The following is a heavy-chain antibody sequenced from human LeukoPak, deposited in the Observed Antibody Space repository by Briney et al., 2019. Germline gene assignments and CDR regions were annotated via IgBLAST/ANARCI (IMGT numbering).Heavy chain of an antibody. V-gene: IGHV4-39*01. D-gene: IGHD1-26*01. J-gene: IGHJ5*02. Sequence: PSETLSLTCDVYGGSFSGYYWGWIRQPPGKGLEWIGSIYYSGSTYYNPSLKSRVTISVDTSKNQFSLKLSSVTVADTAVYYCARQGGSHLGFDPWGQGTLVTVSS. CDR3: ARQGGSHLGFDP. CDR1: GGSFSGYY. CDR2: IYYSGST.